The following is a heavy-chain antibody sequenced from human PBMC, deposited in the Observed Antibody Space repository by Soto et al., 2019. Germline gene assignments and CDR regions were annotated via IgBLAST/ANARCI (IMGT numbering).Heavy chain of an antibody. J-gene: IGHJ4*02. CDR2: IKQDGSEK. Sequence: GGSLRLSCAASGFTFSSYWMSWVRQAPGKGLEWVANIKQDGSEKYYVDSVKGRFTISRDNAKNSLYLQMNSLRAEDTAVYYCASIVVVIRQGYYFDYWGQGTLVTVSS. D-gene: IGHD3-22*01. CDR1: GFTFSSYW. CDR3: ASIVVVIRQGYYFDY. V-gene: IGHV3-7*05.